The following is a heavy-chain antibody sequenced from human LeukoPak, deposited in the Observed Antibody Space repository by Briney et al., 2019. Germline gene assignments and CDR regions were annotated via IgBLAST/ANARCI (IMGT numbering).Heavy chain of an antibody. Sequence: GRSLRLSCAASGFTFSSYAMHWVRQAPGKGLEWVSAISGSGGSTYYADSVKGRFTISRDNSKNTLYLQMNSLRAEDTAVYYCAKAIVVVPAAQYFQHWGQGTLVTVSS. J-gene: IGHJ1*01. D-gene: IGHD2-2*01. CDR3: AKAIVVVPAAQYFQH. CDR2: ISGSGGST. CDR1: GFTFSSYA. V-gene: IGHV3-23*01.